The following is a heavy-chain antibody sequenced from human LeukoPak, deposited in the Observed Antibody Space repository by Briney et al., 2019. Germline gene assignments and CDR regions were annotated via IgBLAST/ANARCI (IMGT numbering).Heavy chain of an antibody. Sequence: ASVKVSCKASGYTFTSYDINWVRQATGQGLEWMRWMNPNSGNTGYAQKFQGRVTMTRNTSISTAYMELSSLRSEDTAVYYCARGGYYDILTGYYRFDPWGQGTLVTVSS. V-gene: IGHV1-8*01. J-gene: IGHJ5*02. CDR1: GYTFTSYD. D-gene: IGHD3-9*01. CDR2: MNPNSGNT. CDR3: ARGGYYDILTGYYRFDP.